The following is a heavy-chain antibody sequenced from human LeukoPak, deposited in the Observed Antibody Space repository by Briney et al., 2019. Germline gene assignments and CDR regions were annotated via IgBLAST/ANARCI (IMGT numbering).Heavy chain of an antibody. V-gene: IGHV1-2*02. CDR2: INPNSGGT. J-gene: IGHJ4*02. CDR1: GYTFTGYY. D-gene: IGHD2-2*01. Sequence: ASVKVSFKASGYTFTGYYMHWVRQAPGQGLEWMGWINPNSGGTNYAQKCQGRVTMTRDTSISAAYMELSRLRSDDTAVYYCARGPHYCSSTSCRFFDYWGQGTLVTVSS. CDR3: ARGPHYCSSTSCRFFDY.